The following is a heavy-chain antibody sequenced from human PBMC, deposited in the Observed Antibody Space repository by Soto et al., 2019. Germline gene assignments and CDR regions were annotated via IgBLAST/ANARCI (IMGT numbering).Heavy chain of an antibody. CDR1: GYSISSGYY. CDR2: TYYGASS. V-gene: IGHV4-38-2*01. J-gene: IGHJ4*02. D-gene: IGHD6-13*01. Sequence: SETLSLTGAVSGYSISSGYYWGWIRQPPRMGLEWLGTTYYGASSYYNPSLRSRITILLDASTNQLSLKLSSVTAADTAVYFCVRVAGSASWYETDSWGQGILVTVSS. CDR3: VRVAGSASWYETDS.